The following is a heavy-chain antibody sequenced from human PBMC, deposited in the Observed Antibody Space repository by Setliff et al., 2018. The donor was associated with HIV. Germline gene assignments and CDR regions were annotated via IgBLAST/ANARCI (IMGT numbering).Heavy chain of an antibody. Sequence: ASVKVSCKASGYSLSKCGISWVRQAPGQGLEWMGWSSTDNGHTNYAQKLQGRVTISVDRSKNQFFLKLTSVTAADTAVYYCARHEFAVVVPAAPNWFDPWGQGTPVTVSS. CDR3: ARHEFAVVVPAAPNWFDP. V-gene: IGHV1-18*01. CDR2: SSTDNGHT. J-gene: IGHJ5*02. CDR1: GYSLSKCG. D-gene: IGHD2-2*01.